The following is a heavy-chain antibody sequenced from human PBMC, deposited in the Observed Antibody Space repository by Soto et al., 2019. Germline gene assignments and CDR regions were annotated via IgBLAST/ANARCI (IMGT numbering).Heavy chain of an antibody. CDR1: GGTFSSYS. CDR2: IIPIFGTA. V-gene: IGHV1-69*01. D-gene: IGHD1-26*01. CDR3: ARDGGSHSGGIDY. Sequence: QVQLVPSGDEVKQPASSVKVSCKAAGGTFSSYSINGVRRAPGQGLEWMGEIIPIFGTANYAQMYQGRVTITADESTSTAYMELSSLRSEDTAVYYCARDGGSHSGGIDYWGQGTLVTVSS. J-gene: IGHJ4*02.